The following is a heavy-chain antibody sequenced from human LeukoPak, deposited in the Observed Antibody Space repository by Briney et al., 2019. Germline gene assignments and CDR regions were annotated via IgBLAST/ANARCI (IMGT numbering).Heavy chain of an antibody. CDR3: ARGGAARRGDY. CDR1: GYTFTSYA. J-gene: IGHJ4*02. D-gene: IGHD6-6*01. V-gene: IGHV7-4-1*02. CDR2: INTNTGNP. Sequence: PGGSLRLSCAASGYTFTSYAMNWVRQAPGQGLEWMGWINTNTGNPTYAQGFTGRFVFSLDTSVSTAYLQISSLKAEDTAVYYCARGGAARRGDYWGQGTLVTVSS.